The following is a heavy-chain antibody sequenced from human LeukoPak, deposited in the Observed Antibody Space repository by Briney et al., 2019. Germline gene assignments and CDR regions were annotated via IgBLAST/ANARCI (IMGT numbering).Heavy chain of an antibody. D-gene: IGHD6-13*01. CDR2: TYYRSEWSN. CDR1: GDSVSSNGAA. V-gene: IGHV6-1*01. Sequence: SQTLSLTCAISGDSVSSNGAAWHWVRQSPSRGLEWLGKTYYRSEWSNDFAISVKSRITINPDTSKNQFSLQLNSVIPEDTAVYFCARGVSSWYFDYWGQGTLVTVSS. CDR3: ARGVSSWYFDY. J-gene: IGHJ4*02.